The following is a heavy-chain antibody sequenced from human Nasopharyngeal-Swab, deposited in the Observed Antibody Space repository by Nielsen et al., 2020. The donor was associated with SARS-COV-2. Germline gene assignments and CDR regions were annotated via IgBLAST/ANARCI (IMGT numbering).Heavy chain of an antibody. CDR3: ASDSGSFSPAHAY. J-gene: IGHJ4*02. CDR2: ITSDGSST. Sequence: GWSLRLSCAASGFTFSRYWKHWVRQAPGKVLVGVSRITSDGSSTIYADSVNGRFTISRDYAKNTLYLQMNTLGAEDTAVYYCASDSGSFSPAHAYWGQGTLVTVSS. CDR1: GFTFSRYW. D-gene: IGHD3-10*01. V-gene: IGHV3-74*01.